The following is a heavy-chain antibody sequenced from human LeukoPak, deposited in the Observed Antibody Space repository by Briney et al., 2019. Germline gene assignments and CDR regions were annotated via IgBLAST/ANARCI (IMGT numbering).Heavy chain of an antibody. D-gene: IGHD1-26*01. J-gene: IGHJ4*02. CDR3: ASWDAPGFDY. V-gene: IGHV1-2*02. Sequence: ASVKVSCKAFGYTFTGYYMHWVRQAPGQGLEWMGWINPKNGGRSYAQKFQARVTMTTDTSTNTAYMELSSLRSDDTAVYYCASWDAPGFDYWGQGTLVTVSS. CDR1: GYTFTGYY. CDR2: INPKNGGR.